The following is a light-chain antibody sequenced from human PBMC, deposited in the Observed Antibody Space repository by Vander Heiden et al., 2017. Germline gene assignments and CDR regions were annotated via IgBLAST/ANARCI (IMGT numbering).Light chain of an antibody. V-gene: IGLV3-1*01. CDR3: QAWDSSTDVV. Sequence: SSELTQPPPVPVSPRQTVRITCSGDKVVDNYVSWYHQKPGQSPVLVIYQDSKRPSGIPERFSGSNSGNTATLTISGTQAVDEADYYCQAWDSSTDVVFGGGTKLTVL. CDR2: QDS. J-gene: IGLJ2*01. CDR1: KVVDNY.